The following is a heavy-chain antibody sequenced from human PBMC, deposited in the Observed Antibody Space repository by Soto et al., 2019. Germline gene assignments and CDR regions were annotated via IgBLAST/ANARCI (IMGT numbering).Heavy chain of an antibody. CDR2: IYTSGST. J-gene: IGHJ4*02. Sequence: QVQLQESGPGLVKPSETLSLTCTVSVGSISSYYWSWIRQPSGKGREWLGRIYTSGSTNYNPSLKSRVTISVDTAKNQFSLKLSSVTAADTAVYYCARELYYDSSGYYLYWGQGTLVTVSS. V-gene: IGHV4-4*07. CDR3: ARELYYDSSGYYLY. CDR1: VGSISSYY. D-gene: IGHD3-22*01.